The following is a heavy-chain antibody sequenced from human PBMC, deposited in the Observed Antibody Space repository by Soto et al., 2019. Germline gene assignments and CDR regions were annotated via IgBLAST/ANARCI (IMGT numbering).Heavy chain of an antibody. CDR3: ARAGQYYDSSGYAN. CDR2: ISPKSGGT. V-gene: IGHV1-2*02. J-gene: IGHJ4*02. CDR1: GYTFSDYY. D-gene: IGHD3-22*01. Sequence: QVQLVQSGAEVQKPGASVKVSCKASGYTFSDYYVHWVRQAPGQGLEWMGWISPKSGGTNYAQKFQGRVTMTRDTSIFTAYMELSRLRSDDTAVYYCARAGQYYDSSGYANWGQGTLVTVSS.